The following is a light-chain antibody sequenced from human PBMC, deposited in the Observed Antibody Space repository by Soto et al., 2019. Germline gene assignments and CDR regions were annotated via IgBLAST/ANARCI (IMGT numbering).Light chain of an antibody. J-gene: IGKJ1*01. Sequence: EIVMTQSPATLSVSPGERATLSCRASQSVSSSLAWYQQKPGQAPRLLIYGASTRASDIPARFSGSGSGTDFTLTISRLEPEDFAVYYCQQYGSSPGTFGQGTKVDIK. CDR3: QQYGSSPGT. CDR1: QSVSSS. CDR2: GAS. V-gene: IGKV3-20*01.